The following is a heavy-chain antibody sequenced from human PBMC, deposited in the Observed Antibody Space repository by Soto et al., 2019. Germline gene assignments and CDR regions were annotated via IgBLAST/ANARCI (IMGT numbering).Heavy chain of an antibody. V-gene: IGHV1-69*02. Sequence: QVQLVQSGAEVKKPGSSVKVSCKASGGTFSSYTISWVRQAPGQGLEWMGRIIPILGIANYAEKFQGRVTRTENKSTSTAHMELSSLGSEETAGYYCPRAGVVGGGWFDYWGQGTLVTVSS. CDR1: GGTFSSYT. J-gene: IGHJ4*02. CDR3: PRAGVVGGGWFDY. D-gene: IGHD1-26*01. CDR2: IIPILGIA.